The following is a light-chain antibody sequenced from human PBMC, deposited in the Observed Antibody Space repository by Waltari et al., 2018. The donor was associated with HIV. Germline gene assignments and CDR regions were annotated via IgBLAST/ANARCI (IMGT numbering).Light chain of an antibody. CDR2: GVS. CDR1: QSVSSKF. J-gene: IGKJ3*01. Sequence: EIVLTLSPVTLSLSPGERATLTCRASQSVSSKFLAWYQQKPVQTPRLLIYGVSSRATGIPDQFSCSGSGTDFTLTISRLEPEDFAVYYCQQYGNPPFAFGPGTKVDIK. CDR3: QQYGNPPFA. V-gene: IGKV3-20*01.